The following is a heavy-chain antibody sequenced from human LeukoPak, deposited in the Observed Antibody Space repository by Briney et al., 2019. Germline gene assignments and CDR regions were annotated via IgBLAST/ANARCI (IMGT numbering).Heavy chain of an antibody. CDR2: IQFDGNNK. CDR3: AKKWSGDYDSSDIIDAFDI. V-gene: IGHV3-30*02. D-gene: IGHD3-22*01. J-gene: IGHJ3*02. Sequence: GGSLRLSCAASGFTFSSYGMHWVRQAPGKGLEWVAFIQFDGNNKYYADSVKGRFTISRDNSRNTLFLQMNSLRAEDTAVFYCAKKWSGDYDSSDIIDAFDIWGQGTMVTVSS. CDR1: GFTFSSYG.